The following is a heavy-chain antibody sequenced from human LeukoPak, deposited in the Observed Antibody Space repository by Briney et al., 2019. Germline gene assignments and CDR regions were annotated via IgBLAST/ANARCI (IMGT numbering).Heavy chain of an antibody. J-gene: IGHJ5*02. Sequence: SETLSLTCAVYGGSFSGYYWGWIRQPPGKGLEWIGEINHSGSTNYNPSLKSRVTISVDTSKNQFSLKLSSVTAADTAVYYCARAVGPGGDGKLNWFDPWGQGTLVTVSS. V-gene: IGHV4-34*01. CDR3: ARAVGPGGDGKLNWFDP. CDR1: GGSFSGYY. CDR2: INHSGST. D-gene: IGHD2-21*02.